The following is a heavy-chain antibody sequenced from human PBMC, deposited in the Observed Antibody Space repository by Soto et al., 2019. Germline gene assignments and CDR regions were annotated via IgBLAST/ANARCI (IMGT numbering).Heavy chain of an antibody. V-gene: IGHV3-7*01. D-gene: IGHD3-3*01. Sequence: GGSLRLSCAASGFTFSSYWMSWVRQAPGKGLEWVANIKQDGSEKYYVDSVKGRFTISRDNAKNSLYLQMNSLRAEDTAVYYCARGVREYYDFWSGYYPAFDMDVWGKGTTVTVSS. J-gene: IGHJ6*03. CDR3: ARGVREYYDFWSGYYPAFDMDV. CDR2: IKQDGSEK. CDR1: GFTFSSYW.